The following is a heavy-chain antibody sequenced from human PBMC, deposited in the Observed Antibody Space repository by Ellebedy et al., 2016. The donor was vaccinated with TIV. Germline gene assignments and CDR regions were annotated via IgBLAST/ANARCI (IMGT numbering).Heavy chain of an antibody. V-gene: IGHV4-59*01. D-gene: IGHD3-3*01. J-gene: IGHJ6*02. CDR1: GGSISSYY. CDR3: ARDYTIFGVVSHYYYGMDV. Sequence: SETLSLTXTVSGGSISSYYWSWIRQPPGKGLEWIGYIYYSGSTNYNPSLKSRVTISVDTSTNQFSLKLSSVTAADTAVYYCARDYTIFGVVSHYYYGMDVWGQGTTVTVSS. CDR2: IYYSGST.